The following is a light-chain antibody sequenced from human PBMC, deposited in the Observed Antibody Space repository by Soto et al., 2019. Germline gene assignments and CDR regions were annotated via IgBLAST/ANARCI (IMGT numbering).Light chain of an antibody. J-gene: IGKJ4*02. Sequence: EIVMTLFPAILSVYQGERATLSCRAGQNIHTNLAWYQQKPGQAPRLLFYGASTGATGLPARFSGSGSGTEFTFTISSLQSEDVAVYYCQQDKHSPHTFGGGTKVDIK. CDR1: QNIHTN. CDR2: GAS. CDR3: QQDKHSPHT. V-gene: IGKV3-15*01.